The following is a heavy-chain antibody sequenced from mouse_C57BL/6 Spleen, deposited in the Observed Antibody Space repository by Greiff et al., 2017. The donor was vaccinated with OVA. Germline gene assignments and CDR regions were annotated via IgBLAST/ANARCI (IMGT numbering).Heavy chain of an antibody. J-gene: IGHJ1*03. CDR3: ASYSNYGYFDV. D-gene: IGHD2-5*01. CDR1: GFTFSDYG. CDR2: ISSGSSTI. Sequence: EVMLVESGGGLVKPGGSLKLSCAASGFTFSDYGMHWVRQAPEKGLEWVAYISSGSSTIYYADTVKGRFTISRDNAKNTLFLQMTSLRSEDTAMYYCASYSNYGYFDVWGTGTTVTVSS. V-gene: IGHV5-17*01.